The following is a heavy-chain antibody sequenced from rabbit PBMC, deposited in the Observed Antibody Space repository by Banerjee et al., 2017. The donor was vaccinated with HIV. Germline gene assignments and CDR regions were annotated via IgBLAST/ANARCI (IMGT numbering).Heavy chain of an antibody. V-gene: IGHV1S45*01. CDR3: ARDLAGVIGWNFNL. CDR2: INSNTGNT. CDR1: GFTLSSYW. J-gene: IGHJ4*01. D-gene: IGHD4-1*01. Sequence: QEQLEESGGDLVKPEGSLTLTCTASGFTLSSYWMCWVRQAPGKGLEWIACINSNTGNTVYASWAKGPFTISKTSSTTVTLQMTSLTAADTATYFCARDLAGVIGWNFNLWGPGTLVTVS.